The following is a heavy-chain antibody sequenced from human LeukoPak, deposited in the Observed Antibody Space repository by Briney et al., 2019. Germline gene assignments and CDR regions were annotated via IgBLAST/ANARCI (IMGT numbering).Heavy chain of an antibody. Sequence: GESLKISCKGSGYSFTTYWIGWVRQLPGKGLGWMGITYPDDSDARYSPSFQGQATISADKSISTAYLQWSTLKASDTAMYYCATPTLGTIGEYLFDYWGQGTLVTVSS. CDR1: GYSFTTYW. CDR2: TYPDDSDA. J-gene: IGHJ4*02. V-gene: IGHV5-51*01. D-gene: IGHD1-7*01. CDR3: ATPTLGTIGEYLFDY.